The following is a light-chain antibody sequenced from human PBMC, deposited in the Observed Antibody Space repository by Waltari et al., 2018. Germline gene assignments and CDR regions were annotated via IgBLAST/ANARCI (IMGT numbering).Light chain of an antibody. Sequence: DIQLTQSPSFLSASVGDSVTITCRASQDISLYLAGYQQKPGNVPKVLISSASTLRSGVPARFSGSGSGTTFTLTISGLQPEDFASYYCQQLNSYPLTFGGGTKVEIK. CDR3: QQLNSYPLT. J-gene: IGKJ4*01. V-gene: IGKV1-9*01. CDR1: QDISLY. CDR2: SAS.